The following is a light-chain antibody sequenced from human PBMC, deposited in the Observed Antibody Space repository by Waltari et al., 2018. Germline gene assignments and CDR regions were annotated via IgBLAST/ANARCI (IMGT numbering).Light chain of an antibody. J-gene: IGLJ1*01. Sequence: QSALTQPPSASGSPGQSVTLSCPGTSSAVGGYNYVSWYQQHPGKAPKLMIYEVSKRPSGVPDRFSGSKSGNTASLTVSGLQAEDEADYYCSSYAGTHYVFGTGTKVTVL. CDR3: SSYAGTHYV. CDR2: EVS. CDR1: SSAVGGYNY. V-gene: IGLV2-8*01.